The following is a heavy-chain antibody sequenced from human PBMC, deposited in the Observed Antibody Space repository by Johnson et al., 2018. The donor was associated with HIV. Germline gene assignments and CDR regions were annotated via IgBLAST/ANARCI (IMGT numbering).Heavy chain of an antibody. CDR2: INWNGGST. Sequence: VQLVESGGGVVRPGGSLRLSCAASGFTFDDYGMSWVRQAPGKGLEWVSGINWNGGSTGYADSVKGRFTISRDNANNSLYLQMNSLRAEDTALYYCARDRARYYDSSGYYYDAFDIWGQGTMVTVSS. D-gene: IGHD3-22*01. J-gene: IGHJ3*02. CDR3: ARDRARYYDSSGYYYDAFDI. CDR1: GFTFDDYG. V-gene: IGHV3-20*04.